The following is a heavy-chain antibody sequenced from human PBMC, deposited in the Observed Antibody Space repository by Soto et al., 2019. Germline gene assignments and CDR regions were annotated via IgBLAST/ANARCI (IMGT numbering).Heavy chain of an antibody. CDR3: TGITWFRGMDV. D-gene: IGHD3-10*01. J-gene: IGHJ6*02. CDR1: GDSVSSNSAG. V-gene: IGHV6-1*01. Sequence: PSQTLSLTCVISGDSVSSNSAGWSWIRQSPSRGLEWLGRTYYKSKWNNDYALSVKSRITINPDTSKNQFSLHLYSVTPEDTAVYYCTGITWFRGMDVWAKGPRSPSP. CDR2: TYYKSKWNN.